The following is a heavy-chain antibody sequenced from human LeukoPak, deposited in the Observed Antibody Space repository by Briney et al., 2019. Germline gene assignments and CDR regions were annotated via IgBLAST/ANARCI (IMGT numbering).Heavy chain of an antibody. CDR2: IKQDGSEK. CDR1: GFTFSIYW. V-gene: IGHV3-7*01. CDR3: ARAPSGSWFNWYFDL. D-gene: IGHD6-13*01. J-gene: IGHJ2*01. Sequence: GGSLRLSCAASGFTFSIYWMNWVRQAPGKGLEWVANIKQDGSEKYYVDSVKGRFTISRDNAKNSLYLQMNSLRAEDTAVYYCARAPSGSWFNWYFDLWGRGTLVTVSS.